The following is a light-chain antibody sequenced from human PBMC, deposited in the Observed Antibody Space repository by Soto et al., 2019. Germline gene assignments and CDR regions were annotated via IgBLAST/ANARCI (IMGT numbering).Light chain of an antibody. V-gene: IGLV2-14*03. CDR3: SAYTVSRTYV. J-gene: IGLJ1*01. CDR2: NVY. CDR1: SSDVGAYNF. Sequence: QSVLTQPASVSGSPGQSITISCTGTSSDVGAYNFGSWHQQHPGKAPKLMIYNVYDRPSGISYRVSGFKTGNKGSVSLCGLQCEYEADYYCSAYTVSRTYVFGLGTNVTVL.